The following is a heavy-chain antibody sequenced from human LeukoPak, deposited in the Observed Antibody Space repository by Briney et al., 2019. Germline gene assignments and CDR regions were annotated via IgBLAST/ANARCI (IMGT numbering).Heavy chain of an antibody. V-gene: IGHV3-23*01. J-gene: IGHJ3*01. Sequence: GRSLRLSCAASGFTFSSYGMHWVRQAPGKGLEWVSLIGSSGGSTYYADSVKGRFTISRDNSNHTLSLQMNSLRVEDTAIYYCVKDIQLSTWGLGTMVTVSS. CDR2: IGSSGGST. CDR1: GFTFSSYG. CDR3: VKDIQLST. D-gene: IGHD5-24*01.